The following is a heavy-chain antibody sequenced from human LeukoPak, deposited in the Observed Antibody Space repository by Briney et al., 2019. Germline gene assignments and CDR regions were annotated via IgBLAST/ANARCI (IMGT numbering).Heavy chain of an antibody. Sequence: GGSLRLSCTSSEFILSSYAMSWVRQAPGKGLEWVSSISSPGGNTYYADSVKGRFTISRDNSKNTLYLQMNSLRAEDTAVYYCAKAVVGATNLVAFDIWGQGTMVTVSS. D-gene: IGHD1-26*01. CDR2: ISSPGGNT. J-gene: IGHJ3*02. CDR3: AKAVVGATNLVAFDI. CDR1: EFILSSYA. V-gene: IGHV3-23*01.